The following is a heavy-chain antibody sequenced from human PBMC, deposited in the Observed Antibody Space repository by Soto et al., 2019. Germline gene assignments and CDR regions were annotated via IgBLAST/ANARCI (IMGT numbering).Heavy chain of an antibody. V-gene: IGHV1-18*04. Sequence: ASVKVSFKASGYTFTSYGISWLRQAPGQGLEWMGWISAYNGNTNYAQKLQGRVTMTTDTSTSTAYMELRSLRSDDTAVYYCAREWTTVTTFDPWGQGTLVTVSS. CDR3: AREWTTVTTFDP. CDR2: ISAYNGNT. D-gene: IGHD4-17*01. CDR1: GYTFTSYG. J-gene: IGHJ5*02.